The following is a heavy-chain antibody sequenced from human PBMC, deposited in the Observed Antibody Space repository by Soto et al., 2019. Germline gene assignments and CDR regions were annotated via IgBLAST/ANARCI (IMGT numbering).Heavy chain of an antibody. CDR3: ARAPPLKYTYGLRGAFDI. V-gene: IGHV4-30-4*01. J-gene: IGHJ3*02. CDR2: IYYSGST. CDR1: GGSISSGDYY. Sequence: SLTCTVSGGSISSGDYYWSWIRQPPGKGLEWIGYIYYSGSTYYNPSLKSRVTISVDTSKNQFSLKLSSVTAADTAVYYCARAPPLKYTYGLRGAFDIWGQGTMVTVSS. D-gene: IGHD5-18*01.